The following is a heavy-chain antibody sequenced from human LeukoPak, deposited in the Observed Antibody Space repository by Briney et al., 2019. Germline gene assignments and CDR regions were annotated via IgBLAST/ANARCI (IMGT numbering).Heavy chain of an antibody. Sequence: GASVKVSCKASGGTFSSYAISWVRQAPGQGLEWMGWISTYNGKTTYAQKLQGRVTMTTDTSTSTAYMELRSLRSDDTAVYYCARSAKTAAADSRYFQHWGQGTLVTVSS. CDR3: ARSAKTAAADSRYFQH. V-gene: IGHV1-18*01. CDR2: ISTYNGKT. J-gene: IGHJ1*01. D-gene: IGHD6-13*01. CDR1: GGTFSSYA.